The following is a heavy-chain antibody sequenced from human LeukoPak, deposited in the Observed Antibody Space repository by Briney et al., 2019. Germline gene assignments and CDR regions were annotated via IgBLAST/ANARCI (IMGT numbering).Heavy chain of an antibody. J-gene: IGHJ4*02. CDR3: AKRDTSGQYYFDY. CDR2: IVGSGVSA. CDR1: GFSFSSYW. V-gene: IGHV3-23*01. D-gene: IGHD3-22*01. Sequence: GGSLRLSCAASGFSFSSYWMHWVRHAPGKGLEWVSYIVGSGVSAYYADSVKGRFTISRDNYKNTLYLQMNSLRAEDTALYYCAKRDTSGQYYFDYWGQGTLVTVSS.